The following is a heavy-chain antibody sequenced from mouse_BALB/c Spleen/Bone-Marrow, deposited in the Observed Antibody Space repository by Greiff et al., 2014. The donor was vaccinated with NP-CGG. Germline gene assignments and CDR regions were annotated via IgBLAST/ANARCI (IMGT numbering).Heavy chain of an antibody. Sequence: VQGVESGAEVVRPGTSVKVSCKASGYDFTSYLIEWIKQRPGQGLEWIGVINPGSGGSNYNEKFTGKATLTVDKSSSTAYMQLSSLTSDDSAVYFCARNANWLFTYWGQGTLVTVSA. D-gene: IGHD4-1*01. CDR2: INPGSGGS. J-gene: IGHJ3*01. CDR3: ARNANWLFTY. CDR1: GYDFTSYL. V-gene: IGHV1-54*01.